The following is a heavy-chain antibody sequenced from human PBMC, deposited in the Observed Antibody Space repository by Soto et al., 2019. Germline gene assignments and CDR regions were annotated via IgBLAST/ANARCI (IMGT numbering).Heavy chain of an antibody. Sequence: GXSVKVSCSASGGTFSSYAISWVRQAPVQGLEWMGGIIPIFGTANYSQKFQGRVTITADESTSTAYMELSSLRSEDTAVYYCARDSSSGYYFYYYGMDVWGQGTTVTVSS. CDR3: ARDSSSGYYFYYYGMDV. D-gene: IGHD3-22*01. CDR2: IIPIFGTA. J-gene: IGHJ6*02. CDR1: GGTFSSYA. V-gene: IGHV1-69*01.